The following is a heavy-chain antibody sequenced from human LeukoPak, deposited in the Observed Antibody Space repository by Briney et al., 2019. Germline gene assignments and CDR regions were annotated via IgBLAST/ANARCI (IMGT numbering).Heavy chain of an antibody. D-gene: IGHD1-1*01. CDR2: IWYDGSNK. CDR1: GFTFSSYG. Sequence: GGSLRLSCAASGFTFSSYGMHWVRQAPGKGLEWVAVIWYDGSNKYYADSVKGRFTISRDNSKNTLYLQMNSLRAEDTAVYYCAREGWNEARDYFDYWGQGTLVTVSS. V-gene: IGHV3-30*19. J-gene: IGHJ4*02. CDR3: AREGWNEARDYFDY.